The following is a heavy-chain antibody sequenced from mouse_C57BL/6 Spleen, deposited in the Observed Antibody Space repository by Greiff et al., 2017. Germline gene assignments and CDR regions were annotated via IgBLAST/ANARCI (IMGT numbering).Heavy chain of an antibody. CDR1: GYNFPTYA. J-gene: IGHJ4*01. D-gene: IGHD1-1*02. V-gene: IGHV1-47*01. CDR3: ARRGAEGYAFDY. CDR2: FNPDDGDT. Sequence: VQLLESGAGLVQPGASLKMSCESYGYNFPTYAMDWVRQTPGKSLELIGAFNPDDGDTNYPENFEGRSTLTIDNSSNTLYLQLSSLRSEDSAVYYCARRGAEGYAFDYWGQGTTVTVSS.